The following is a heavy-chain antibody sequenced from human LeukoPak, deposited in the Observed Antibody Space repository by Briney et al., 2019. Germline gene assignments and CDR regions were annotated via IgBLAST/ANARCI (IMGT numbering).Heavy chain of an antibody. CDR1: GGSISSGDYY. J-gene: IGHJ4*02. CDR2: IYYSGST. D-gene: IGHD3-10*01. Sequence: PSQTLSLTCTVSGGSISSGDYYWSWIRQPPGKGLEWIGYIYYSGSTYYNPSLKSRVTISVDTSKNQFSLKLSSVTAADTAVYYCARARRVTMVRGVIFDYWGQGTLVTVSS. CDR3: ARARRVTMVRGVIFDY. V-gene: IGHV4-30-4*08.